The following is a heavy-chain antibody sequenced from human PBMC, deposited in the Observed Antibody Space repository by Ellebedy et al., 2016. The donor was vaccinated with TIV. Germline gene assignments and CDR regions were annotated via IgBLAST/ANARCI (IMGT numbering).Heavy chain of an antibody. D-gene: IGHD2-21*02. Sequence: SETLSLTXTVSGGSISSSSYYWGWIRQPPGKGLEWIGSIYYSGSTYYNPSFKSRVTISVDTSKNQFSLKLSSVTAADTAVYYCEALYCGGDCYTKDWGQGTLVTVSS. V-gene: IGHV4-39*07. CDR3: EALYCGGDCYTKD. J-gene: IGHJ4*02. CDR2: IYYSGST. CDR1: GGSISSSSYY.